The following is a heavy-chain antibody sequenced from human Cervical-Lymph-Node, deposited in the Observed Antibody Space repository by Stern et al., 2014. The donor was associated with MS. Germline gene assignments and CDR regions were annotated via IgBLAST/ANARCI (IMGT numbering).Heavy chain of an antibody. CDR3: AREVTMVGFDP. D-gene: IGHD3-10*02. CDR2: IIPIFGTP. Sequence: DQLVESGAEVKKPGSSVKVSCKASGGTVSSHTISWVRQAPGQGLEWMGGIIPIFGTPNYALKFQGRVTITADKSTSTAYLELNSLRSDDSAVYYCAREVTMVGFDPWGQGTLVTVSS. J-gene: IGHJ5*02. CDR1: GGTVSSHT. V-gene: IGHV1-69*06.